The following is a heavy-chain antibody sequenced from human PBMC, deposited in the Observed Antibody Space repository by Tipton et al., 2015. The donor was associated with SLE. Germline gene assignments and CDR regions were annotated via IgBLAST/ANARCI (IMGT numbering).Heavy chain of an antibody. CDR3: ARVYSSNWYDYYYMDV. Sequence: SLRLSCTASGFTFSSYEMNWVRQAPGEGLEWISYITSSGSDIFYADSVKGRFTISRDNAKNSLYLQMNSLRAEDTAVYYCARVYSSNWYDYYYMDVWGKGTTVTVSS. CDR2: ITSSGSDI. D-gene: IGHD6-13*01. J-gene: IGHJ6*03. CDR1: GFTFSSYE. V-gene: IGHV3-48*03.